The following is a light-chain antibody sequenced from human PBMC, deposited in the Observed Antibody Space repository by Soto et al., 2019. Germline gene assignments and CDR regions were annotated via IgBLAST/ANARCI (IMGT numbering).Light chain of an antibody. CDR2: WAS. Sequence: DIVMTQSPASLAVSLGERATINCKSSQSVLYSSNNKNYLAWYQQKPGQPPKLLIYWASTRESGVPDRFSGSGSGTDFTLTISSLQAEDVAVYYCQHYYSTPFTFGPGTKVDNK. CDR3: QHYYSTPFT. J-gene: IGKJ3*01. CDR1: QSVLYSSNNKNY. V-gene: IGKV4-1*01.